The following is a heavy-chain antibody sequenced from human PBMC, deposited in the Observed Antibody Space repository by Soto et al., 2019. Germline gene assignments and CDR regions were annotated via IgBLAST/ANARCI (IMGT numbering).Heavy chain of an antibody. CDR2: IDPNSGGT. Sequence: ASVKVSCKASGYTFTGYYMHWVRQAPGQGLEWMGWIDPNSGGTNYAQKFQGWVTMTTDTSISTASMELTRLTSDDTAIYYCARGDSTDCSNGVCSFFYNHDMDVWGPGTTVTVSS. CDR1: GYTFTGYY. J-gene: IGHJ6*02. D-gene: IGHD2-8*01. CDR3: ARGDSTDCSNGVCSFFYNHDMDV. V-gene: IGHV1-2*04.